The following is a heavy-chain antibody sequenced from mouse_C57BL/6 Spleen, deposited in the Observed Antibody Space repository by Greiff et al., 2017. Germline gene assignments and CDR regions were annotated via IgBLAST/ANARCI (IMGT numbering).Heavy chain of an antibody. Sequence: DVQLVESGGGLVKPGGSLKLSCAASGFTFSSYTMSWVRQTPEKRLEWVATISGGGGNTYYPDSVKGRFTISRDNAKNTLYLQMSSLRSEDTALYDCARQLYGSSPYWYFDVWGTGTTVTVSS. J-gene: IGHJ1*03. CDR1: GFTFSSYT. CDR2: ISGGGGNT. D-gene: IGHD1-1*01. CDR3: ARQLYGSSPYWYFDV. V-gene: IGHV5-9*01.